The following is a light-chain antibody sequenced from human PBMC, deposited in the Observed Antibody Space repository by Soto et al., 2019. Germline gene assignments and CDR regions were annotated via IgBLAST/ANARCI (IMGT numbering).Light chain of an antibody. V-gene: IGKV3-11*01. CDR2: DAS. CDR3: QQYGDLPFP. CDR1: QSVSSY. Sequence: ESGLTQSPAALSLSPGERATLSSRATQSVSSYLAWYQQKPGQAPRLLIYDASNRATGIPARFSGSGSGTDFTLTISSLEPEDFAVYYCQQYGDLPFPFGPGTKVDIK. J-gene: IGKJ3*01.